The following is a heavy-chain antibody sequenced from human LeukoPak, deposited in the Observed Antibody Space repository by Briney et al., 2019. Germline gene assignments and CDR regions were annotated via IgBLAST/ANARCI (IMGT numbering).Heavy chain of an antibody. Sequence: ASVKVSCKASGYTFTSYGISWVRQAPGQGLEWMGWISAYNGNTNYAQKLQGRVTMTTDTSTSTAYMELRSLRSDDTAVYYCARARDYDILTGYYKGPIDYRGQGTLVTVSS. V-gene: IGHV1-18*01. CDR2: ISAYNGNT. J-gene: IGHJ4*02. D-gene: IGHD3-9*01. CDR3: ARARDYDILTGYYKGPIDY. CDR1: GYTFTSYG.